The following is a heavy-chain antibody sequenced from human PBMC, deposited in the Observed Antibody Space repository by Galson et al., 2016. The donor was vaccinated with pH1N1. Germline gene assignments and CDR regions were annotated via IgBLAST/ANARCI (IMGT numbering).Heavy chain of an antibody. CDR2: IKSKPDAGTI. D-gene: IGHD3-22*01. J-gene: IGHJ3*01. CDR3: ATDYYAATGYSTFDV. V-gene: IGHV3-15*01. Sequence: SLRLSCAGSGVTFMDSWMNWVRQAPGKGLEWVARIKSKPDAGTIDYAAPVKGRFTISRDESKNILYLQMNSLRTEDTGVYSCATDYYAATGYSTFDVWGQGTMVTVSS. CDR1: GVTFMDSW.